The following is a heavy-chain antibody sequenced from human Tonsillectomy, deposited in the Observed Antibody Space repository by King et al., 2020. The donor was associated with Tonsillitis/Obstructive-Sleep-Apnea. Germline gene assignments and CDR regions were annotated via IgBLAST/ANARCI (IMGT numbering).Heavy chain of an antibody. D-gene: IGHD7-27*01. CDR2: LSLLSQT. Sequence: HPPCSLLLSFAVSCFIFSFTFLPFFLPSPLPFLSLFSLLSLLSQTPSSDSVPGRFTLSSDPSRTQLYLQMHSLRAEDTAVYYCARGESGDDAFDVWGLGTMVTVS. J-gene: IGHJ3*01. V-gene: IGHV3-53*01. CDR1: CFIFSFTF. CDR3: ARGESGDDAFDV.